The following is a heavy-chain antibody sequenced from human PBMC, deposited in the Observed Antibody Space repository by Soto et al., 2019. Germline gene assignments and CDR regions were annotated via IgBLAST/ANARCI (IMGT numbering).Heavy chain of an antibody. J-gene: IGHJ4*02. CDR2: IYYSGSV. V-gene: IGHV4-30-4*01. Sequence: SETLSLTCTVSGGSISVEHYHWTWIRQPPGKGLEWIGYIYYSGSVYYNPSLQSRVSMSVDTSKNQFSLKVSSATAADTAVYYCARHSNRNYGLYYFDYWGLGALVTVSS. D-gene: IGHD4-4*01. CDR3: ARHSNRNYGLYYFDY. CDR1: GGSISVEHYH.